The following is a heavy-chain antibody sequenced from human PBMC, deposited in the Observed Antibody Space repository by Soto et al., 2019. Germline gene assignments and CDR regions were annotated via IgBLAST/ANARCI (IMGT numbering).Heavy chain of an antibody. Sequence: QVQLVQSGAEVKKPGASVKVSCKASGYTFTSYGISWVRQAPGQGLEWMGWISAYNGNTNYAQKLQGRGTMTTDTSTSTASMELRSLSSDDTAVDSCARKSGSGWYPYWGQGTLVTVSS. V-gene: IGHV1-18*01. J-gene: IGHJ4*02. D-gene: IGHD6-19*01. CDR2: ISAYNGNT. CDR3: ARKSGSGWYPY. CDR1: GYTFTSYG.